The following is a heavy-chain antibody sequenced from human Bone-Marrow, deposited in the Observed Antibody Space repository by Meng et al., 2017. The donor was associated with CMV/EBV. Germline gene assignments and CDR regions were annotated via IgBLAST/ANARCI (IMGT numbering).Heavy chain of an antibody. Sequence: GGSLRLSCAASGFPFSDYYMSWLRQAPGKGLEWVSYISRSGSSIYYADSVKGRFTISRDNAKNSLYLQMNSLSAEDTAVYYGARLWALVPAARGHYGMYVWGQGTTVTVSS. CDR1: GFPFSDYY. D-gene: IGHD2-2*01. V-gene: IGHV3-11*01. CDR2: ISRSGSSI. CDR3: ARLWALVPAARGHYGMYV. J-gene: IGHJ6*02.